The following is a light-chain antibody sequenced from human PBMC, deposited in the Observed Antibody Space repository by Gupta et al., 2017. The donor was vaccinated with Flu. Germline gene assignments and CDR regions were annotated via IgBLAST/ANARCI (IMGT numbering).Light chain of an antibody. Sequence: SPLTPPASVSGSPGQSTTISCTATSSDFGGYNYVSSYHQHPGKAPKLMIYEVSNRPSGVSNRFSGSKSGNTASLTISGLQAEDEADYYCSSYTSSSTVFGGGTKLTVL. J-gene: IGLJ2*01. CDR1: SSDFGGYNY. CDR2: EVS. V-gene: IGLV2-14*01. CDR3: SSYTSSSTV.